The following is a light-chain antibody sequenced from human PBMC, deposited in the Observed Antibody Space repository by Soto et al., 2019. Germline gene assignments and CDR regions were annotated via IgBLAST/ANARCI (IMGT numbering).Light chain of an antibody. CDR1: QSVSSN. J-gene: IGKJ1*01. CDR3: QQYNNWPPVT. V-gene: IGKV3-15*01. Sequence: EIVMTQSPATMSVSPGERATLSCRASQSVSSNLAWYQQTPGQAPRLIIYGASTRANGIPARFSGSGSGTEFTLTISSLQSEDFAVYDCQQYNNWPPVTFGQGTKVDIK. CDR2: GAS.